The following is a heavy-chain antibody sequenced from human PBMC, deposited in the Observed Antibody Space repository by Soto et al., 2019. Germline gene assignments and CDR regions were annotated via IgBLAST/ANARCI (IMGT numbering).Heavy chain of an antibody. CDR2: IYYSGST. Sequence: PSETLSLTCTVSGGSISSYYWSWIRQPPGKGLEWIGYIYYSGSTNYNPSLKSRVTISVDTSKNQFSLKLSSVTAADTAVYYCAMVGVSSSQEERLYYYYYMDVWGKGTTVTVS. J-gene: IGHJ6*03. CDR1: GGSISSYY. CDR3: AMVGVSSSQEERLYYYYYMDV. V-gene: IGHV4-59*08. D-gene: IGHD6-6*01.